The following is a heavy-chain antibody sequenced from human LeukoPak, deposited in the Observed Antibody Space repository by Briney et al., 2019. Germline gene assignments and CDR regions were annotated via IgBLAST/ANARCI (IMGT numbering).Heavy chain of an antibody. CDR2: ISGSGGST. J-gene: IGHJ4*02. CDR3: ARDERLLSFLK. D-gene: IGHD3-3*01. V-gene: IGHV3-23*01. Sequence: GGSLRLSCAASGFTFSSFGMSWVRQAPGKGLEWVSAISGSGGSTYYADSVKGRFTISRDNSKNTLYLQMNSLRAEDTAVYYCARDERLLSFLKWGQGTLVTVSS. CDR1: GFTFSSFG.